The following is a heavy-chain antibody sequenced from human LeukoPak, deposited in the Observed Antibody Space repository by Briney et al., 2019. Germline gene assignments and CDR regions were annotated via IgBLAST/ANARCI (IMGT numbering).Heavy chain of an antibody. CDR3: AGDQLALNALDM. J-gene: IGHJ3*02. D-gene: IGHD1-1*01. CDR2: ISYIGST. CDR1: GGSISSHY. V-gene: IGHV4-59*11. Sequence: PSETLSLTCTVSGGSISSHYWSWIRQSPGNGLEWIGYISYIGSTNCSPSLKSRLTISIDTSKNQFSLRLSSVTAADTAVYFCAGDQLALNALDMWGQGTMVTVSS.